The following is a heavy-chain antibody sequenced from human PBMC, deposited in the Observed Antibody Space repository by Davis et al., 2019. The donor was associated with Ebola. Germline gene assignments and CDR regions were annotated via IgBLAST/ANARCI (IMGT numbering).Heavy chain of an antibody. Sequence: PGGSLRLSCAASGFTFSSYSMNWVRQAPGKGLEWVSSISSSSSYIYYADSVKGRFTISRDNAKNSLYLQMNSLRAEDTAVYYCARLVEYSSSFDAFDIWGQGTMVTVSS. CDR1: GFTFSSYS. D-gene: IGHD6-6*01. CDR2: ISSSSSYI. CDR3: ARLVEYSSSFDAFDI. V-gene: IGHV3-21*01. J-gene: IGHJ3*02.